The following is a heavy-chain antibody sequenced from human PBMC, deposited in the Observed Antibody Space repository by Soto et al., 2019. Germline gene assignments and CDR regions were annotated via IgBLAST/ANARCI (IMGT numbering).Heavy chain of an antibody. CDR1: GGTFSSYT. CDR2: IIPILGIA. CDR3: ATTGGLEGEGVFDF. Sequence: QVQLVQSGAEVEKPGSSVKVSCKASGGTFSSYTISWVRQAPGQGLEWMGRIIPILGIANYAQKFQGRVTITADKSTSTAYMELSSLRSEDTAVYYGATTGGLEGEGVFDFWGQGTMVTVSS. D-gene: IGHD3-3*01. J-gene: IGHJ3*01. V-gene: IGHV1-69*02.